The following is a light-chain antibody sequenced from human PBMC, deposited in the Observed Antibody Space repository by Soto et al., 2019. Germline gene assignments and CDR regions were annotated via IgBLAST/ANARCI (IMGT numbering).Light chain of an antibody. CDR2: AAS. V-gene: IGKV1D-12*01. J-gene: IGKJ5*01. Sequence: DIQMTQSPSSVSASVGDRVTITCRASQGIRSWLAWYQQKPGKAPKLLIYAASSLQSGVPSRFSGSGSGTDCTLTISSLQPEDFATYYCQEATSFPITFGQGTRLEIK. CDR1: QGIRSW. CDR3: QEATSFPIT.